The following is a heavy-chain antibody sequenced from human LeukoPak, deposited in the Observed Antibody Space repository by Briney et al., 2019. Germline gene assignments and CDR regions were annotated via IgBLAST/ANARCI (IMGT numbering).Heavy chain of an antibody. Sequence: SETLSLTCTVSGGSISSYYWSWIRQPPGNGLEWIGYIYYSGSTNYNPSLKSRVTISVDTSKNQFSLKLSSVTAADTAVYYCASAPASTLWLWSAEYLQHWGQGTLVTVSS. V-gene: IGHV4-59*08. J-gene: IGHJ1*01. D-gene: IGHD3-3*01. CDR3: ASAPASTLWLWSAEYLQH. CDR1: GGSISSYY. CDR2: IYYSGST.